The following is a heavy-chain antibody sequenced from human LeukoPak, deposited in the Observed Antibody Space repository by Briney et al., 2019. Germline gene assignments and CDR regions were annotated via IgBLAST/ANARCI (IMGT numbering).Heavy chain of an antibody. CDR2: ISAYNGNT. V-gene: IGHV1-18*01. Sequence: ASVKVSCKASGYTFTSYGISWVRQAPGQGLEWMGWISAYNGNTNYAQKLQGRVTMTTDTSTSTAYMELRSLRSDDTAVYYCARVGGSGYYIDYYYYMDVWGKGTTVTVSS. D-gene: IGHD3-22*01. CDR3: ARVGGSGYYIDYYYYMDV. CDR1: GYTFTSYG. J-gene: IGHJ6*03.